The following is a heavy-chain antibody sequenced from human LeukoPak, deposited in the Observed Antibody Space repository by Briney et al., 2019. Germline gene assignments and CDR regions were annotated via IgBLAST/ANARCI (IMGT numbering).Heavy chain of an antibody. CDR3: ARDRVGPTETTLDYYYYGMDV. Sequence: SETLSLTCTVSGGSISSGGYYWSWIRQHPGKGLEWIGYIYYSGSTYYNPSLKSRVTISVDTSKNQFSLKLSSVTAADTAVYYCARDRVGPTETTLDYYYYGMDVWGQGTTVTVSS. D-gene: IGHD4-17*01. CDR1: GGSISSGGYY. V-gene: IGHV4-31*03. CDR2: IYYSGST. J-gene: IGHJ6*02.